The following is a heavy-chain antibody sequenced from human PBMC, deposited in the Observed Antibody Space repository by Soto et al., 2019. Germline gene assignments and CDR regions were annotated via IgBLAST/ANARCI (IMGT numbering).Heavy chain of an antibody. Sequence: KVSCKASGYTFTSYAMHWVRQAPGQRLEWMGWINAGNGNTKYSQKFQGRVTITRDTSASTAYMELSSLRSEDTAVYYCARTLGSSGSPFDPWGQGTLVTVSS. CDR3: ARTLGSSGSPFDP. D-gene: IGHD6-19*01. V-gene: IGHV1-3*01. CDR2: INAGNGNT. J-gene: IGHJ5*02. CDR1: GYTFTSYA.